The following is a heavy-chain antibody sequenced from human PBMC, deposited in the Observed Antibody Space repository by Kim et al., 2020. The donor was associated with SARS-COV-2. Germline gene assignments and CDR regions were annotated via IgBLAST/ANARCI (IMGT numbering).Heavy chain of an antibody. V-gene: IGHV3-30*18. J-gene: IGHJ6*02. CDR2: ISYDGSNK. D-gene: IGHD6-13*01. CDR3: AKDGQASTAAGGRVSYYYYGMDV. Sequence: GGSLRLSCAASGFTFSSSGMHWVRQAPGKGLEWVAVISYDGSNKYYADSVKGRFTISRDNSKNTLYLQMNSLRAEDTAVYYCAKDGQASTAAGGRVSYYYYGMDVWGQGTTVTVSS. CDR1: GFTFSSSG.